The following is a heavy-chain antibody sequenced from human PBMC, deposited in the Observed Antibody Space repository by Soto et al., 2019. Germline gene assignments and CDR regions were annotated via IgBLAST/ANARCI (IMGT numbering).Heavy chain of an antibody. CDR1: GLFCTRVD. Sequence: FLRHSGRESGLFCTRVDMGWLRHAPGKGLEWVTGISYDGGERFYADSVKGRFTISRDNSKNRLDLQMSSLRPEDTAVYYCARDLPLYCRGDCNFDFWGQGTLVTVSS. CDR2: ISYDGGER. D-gene: IGHD2-21*02. J-gene: IGHJ4*02. V-gene: IGHV3-30*03. CDR3: ARDLPLYCRGDCNFDF.